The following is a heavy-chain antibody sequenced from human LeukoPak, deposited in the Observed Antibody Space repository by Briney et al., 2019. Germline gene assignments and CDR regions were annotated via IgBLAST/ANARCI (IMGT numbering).Heavy chain of an antibody. Sequence: GGSLRLSCATSGFTYTNHAMNWARQAPGKGLEWVSAVTGPGDTTYYADSVKGRFFMSREDSKTTVYLQMNSLRAEDTAIYYCAKGAEIDLWGQGTLATVSS. CDR1: GFTYTNHA. CDR2: VTGPGDTT. CDR3: AKGAEIDL. J-gene: IGHJ5*02. V-gene: IGHV3-23*01. D-gene: IGHD3-16*01.